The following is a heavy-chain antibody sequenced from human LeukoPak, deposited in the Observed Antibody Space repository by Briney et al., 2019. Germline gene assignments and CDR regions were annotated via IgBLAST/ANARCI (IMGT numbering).Heavy chain of an antibody. V-gene: IGHV4-38-2*02. J-gene: IGHJ4*02. D-gene: IGHD3-22*01. Sequence: PSETLSLTCTVSGYSISSGYYWGWIRQPPGKGLEWIGSIYHSGSTYYNPSLKSRVTISGDTSKNQFSLRLSSVTAADTAVYYCARASYSYDINGWVPFDYWGQGTLVTVSS. CDR3: ARASYSYDINGWVPFDY. CDR2: IYHSGST. CDR1: GYSISSGYY.